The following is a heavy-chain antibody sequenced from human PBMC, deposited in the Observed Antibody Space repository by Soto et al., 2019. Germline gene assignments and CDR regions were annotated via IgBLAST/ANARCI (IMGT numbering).Heavy chain of an antibody. CDR2: ISYGGGTT. D-gene: IGHD3-22*01. J-gene: IGHJ4*02. CDR1: EFPFSNYA. Sequence: GGSLRLSCAASEFPFSNYAMSWVRQAPGKGLEWVSAISYGGGTTYYADSVKGRFTISRDNSKNTLYLQMNSLRAEDTAVYYCAKNPGYYYDSTGYHFDYWGQGTLVTVSS. CDR3: AKNPGYYYDSTGYHFDY. V-gene: IGHV3-23*01.